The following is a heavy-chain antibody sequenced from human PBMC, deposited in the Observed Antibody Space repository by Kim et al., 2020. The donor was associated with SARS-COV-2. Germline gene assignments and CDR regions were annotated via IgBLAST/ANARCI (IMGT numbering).Heavy chain of an antibody. V-gene: IGHV3-73*01. D-gene: IGHD1-1*01. Sequence: GGSLRLSCAASGIVLSYSFLHWVRQASGKGPEWVGRIRSKANSDATAYAASVKGRFIISRDDAHNTAYQQMNSLESEDTDVYYCCGTTEVPAGTAYWGQGTLVTVSS. CDR1: GIVLSYSF. J-gene: IGHJ4*02. CDR2: IRSKANSDAT. CDR3: CGTTEVPAGTAY.